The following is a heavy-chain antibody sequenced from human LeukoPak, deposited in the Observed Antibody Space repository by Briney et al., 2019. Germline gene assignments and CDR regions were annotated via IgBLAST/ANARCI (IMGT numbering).Heavy chain of an antibody. Sequence: PGGSLRLSCAASGFTFDDYAMPWVRQAPGKGLEWVSGIGWDSGSIGYADSVKGRFTISRDNAKNSLYLPMNSLRAEDTALYYCAKEWLRQGYSKAGAFDIWGQGTMVTVSS. D-gene: IGHD2-15*01. CDR1: GFTFDDYA. J-gene: IGHJ3*02. CDR2: IGWDSGSI. CDR3: AKEWLRQGYSKAGAFDI. V-gene: IGHV3-9*01.